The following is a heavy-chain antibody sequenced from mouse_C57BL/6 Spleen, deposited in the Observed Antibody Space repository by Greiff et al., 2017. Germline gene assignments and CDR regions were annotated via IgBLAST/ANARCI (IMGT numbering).Heavy chain of an antibody. CDR1: GYSITSGYD. D-gene: IGHD1-1*01. CDR3: ARDYYGSSPGGFAY. CDR2: ISYSGST. Sequence: EVQLVESGPGMVKPSQSLSLTCTVTGYSITSGYDWHWIRHFPGNKLEWMGYISYSGSTNYNPSLKSRIAITHDTSKNHFFLKLNSVTTEDTATYYCARDYYGSSPGGFAYWGQGTLVTVSA. V-gene: IGHV3-1*01. J-gene: IGHJ3*01.